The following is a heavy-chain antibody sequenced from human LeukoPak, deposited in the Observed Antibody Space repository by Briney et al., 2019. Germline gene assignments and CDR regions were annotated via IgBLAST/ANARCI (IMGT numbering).Heavy chain of an antibody. CDR1: GFTFSSNY. CDR3: AGGGAKTPFDY. Sequence: SGGSLRLSCAASGFTFSSNYMSWVRQAPGKVPECVSVIYSVGSTYYADSVKGRFTISRDNSKNTLYLQMNRLRAEDTAVYYCAGGGAKTPFDYWGQGTLVTVSS. D-gene: IGHD3-16*01. CDR2: IYSVGST. J-gene: IGHJ4*02. V-gene: IGHV3-53*01.